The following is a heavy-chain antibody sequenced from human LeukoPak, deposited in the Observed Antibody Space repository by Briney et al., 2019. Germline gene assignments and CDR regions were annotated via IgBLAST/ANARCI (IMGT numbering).Heavy chain of an antibody. CDR1: VASIGSSNW. J-gene: IGHJ4*02. CDR2: VYHSGDT. Sequence: SETLSLTCAVSVASIGSSNWWSWVRQPPGKGLEWIEEVYHSGDTNYNPSLRSRVTISADRSNNQFSLRLNSVTAADTAVFYCARGEQRGSGTVHFDFWGQGILVTVSS. CDR3: ARGEQRGSGTVHFDF. V-gene: IGHV4-4*02. D-gene: IGHD3-10*01.